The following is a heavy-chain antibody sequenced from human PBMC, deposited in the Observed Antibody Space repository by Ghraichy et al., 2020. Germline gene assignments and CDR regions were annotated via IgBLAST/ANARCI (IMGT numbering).Heavy chain of an antibody. CDR1: GYSISSGYY. V-gene: IGHV4-38-2*02. Sequence: SETLSLTCTVSGYSISSGYYWGWIRQPPGKGLEWIGSIYHSGSTYYNPSLKSRVTISVDTSKNQFSLKLSSVTAADTAVYYCARNPSPPYGSGSYYYFDYWGQGTLVTVSS. D-gene: IGHD3-10*01. CDR2: IYHSGST. J-gene: IGHJ4*02. CDR3: ARNPSPPYGSGSYYYFDY.